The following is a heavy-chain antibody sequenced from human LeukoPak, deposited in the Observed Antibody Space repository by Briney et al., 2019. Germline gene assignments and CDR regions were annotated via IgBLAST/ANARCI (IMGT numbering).Heavy chain of an antibody. CDR3: ARDSGYGMDV. V-gene: IGHV3-7*01. CDR1: GFTFSSHW. CDR2: IKQDGSGK. Sequence: PGGSLRLSCAASGFTFSSHWMNWVRQAPGKGLEWVANIKQDGSGKYYVGSVKGRFTISRDNAKNSLYLEMNSLRAEETAVYYCARDSGYGMDVWGQGTTVTVSS. J-gene: IGHJ6*02.